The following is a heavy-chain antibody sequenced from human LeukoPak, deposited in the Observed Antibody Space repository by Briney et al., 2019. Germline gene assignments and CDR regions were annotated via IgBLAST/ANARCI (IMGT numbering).Heavy chain of an antibody. CDR1: GGSFSGYY. V-gene: IGHV4-34*01. CDR2: INHSGST. D-gene: IGHD2-8*01. J-gene: IGHJ5*02. Sequence: SETLSLTCAVYGGSFSGYYWSWIRQPPGKGLEWIGEINHSGSTNYNPSLKSRVTISVDTSKNQFSLKLSSVTAADTAVYYCARGHLGVLVVSNYNWFDPWGQGTLVTVSS. CDR3: ARGHLGVLVVSNYNWFDP.